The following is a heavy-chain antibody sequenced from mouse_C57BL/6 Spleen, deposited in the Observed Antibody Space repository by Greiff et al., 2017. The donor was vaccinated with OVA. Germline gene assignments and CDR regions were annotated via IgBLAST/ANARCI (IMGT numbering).Heavy chain of an antibody. D-gene: IGHD4-1*01. CDR1: GFTFSDYG. CDR3: ARQGGTFYFDY. CDR2: ISNLAYSI. V-gene: IGHV5-15*01. J-gene: IGHJ2*01. Sequence: EVNVVESGGGLVQPGGSLKLSCAASGFTFSDYGMAWVRQAPRKGPEWVAFISNLAYSIYYADTVTGRFTISRENAKNTLYLEMSSLRSEDTAMYYCARQGGTFYFDYWGQGTTLTVSS.